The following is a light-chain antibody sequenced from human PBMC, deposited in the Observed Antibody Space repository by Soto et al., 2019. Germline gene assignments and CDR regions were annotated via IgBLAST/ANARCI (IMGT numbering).Light chain of an antibody. CDR1: QGIRTY. V-gene: IGKV1-39*01. CDR2: AAS. CDR3: QQSYSTPWT. Sequence: DIQMTQSPSAMSASVGDRVNITCRASQGIRTYLDWFEQKPGKAPKLVIYAASSLQSGVPSRFSVIVYGTAGTLNFRSLQTEDGATDEGQQSYSTPWTFGQGTKVDTK. J-gene: IGKJ1*01.